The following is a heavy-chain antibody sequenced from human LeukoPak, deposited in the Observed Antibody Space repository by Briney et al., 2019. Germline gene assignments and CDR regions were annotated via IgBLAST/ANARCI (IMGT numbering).Heavy chain of an antibody. CDR2: IGGDGIA. V-gene: IGHV3-48*01. J-gene: IGHJ3*02. CDR1: GFTFTDHP. CDR3: ARLGPSNAFDI. Sequence: GGSLRLSCVASGFTFTDHPMNWVRQAPGKGLEWISYIGGDGIAFYADSVKGRFTISRDNSKNTLYLQMNSLRAEDTAVYYCARLGPSNAFDIWGQGTMVTVSS.